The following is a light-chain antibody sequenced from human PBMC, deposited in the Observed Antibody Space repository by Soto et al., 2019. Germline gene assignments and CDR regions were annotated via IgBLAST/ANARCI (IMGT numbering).Light chain of an antibody. Sequence: EIVLTQSPGTLSLSPGERATLSCRASQSVSSSYLAWYQQKPGQAPRLLIYGTSSRATAIPDRFSGSGSGTDFTHTISRLEPDDFALYYCQQYGSSSWTFGLGTKVEIK. CDR3: QQYGSSSWT. J-gene: IGKJ1*01. CDR2: GTS. CDR1: QSVSSSY. V-gene: IGKV3-20*01.